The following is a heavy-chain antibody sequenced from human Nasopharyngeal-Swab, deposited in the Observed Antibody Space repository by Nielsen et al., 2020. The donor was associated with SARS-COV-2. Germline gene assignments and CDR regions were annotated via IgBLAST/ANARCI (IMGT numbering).Heavy chain of an antibody. Sequence: GGSLSLSCKGSGYSFTSYWIGLVRQMPGQGLEWMVIIYPGDSDTRYSPSFQGQVTISADKSISTAYLQWSSLKASDTAMYYCARRVFYGDYFDYWGQGTLVTVSS. CDR3: ARRVFYGDYFDY. V-gene: IGHV5-51*01. J-gene: IGHJ4*02. CDR1: GYSFTSYW. D-gene: IGHD4-17*01. CDR2: IYPGDSDT.